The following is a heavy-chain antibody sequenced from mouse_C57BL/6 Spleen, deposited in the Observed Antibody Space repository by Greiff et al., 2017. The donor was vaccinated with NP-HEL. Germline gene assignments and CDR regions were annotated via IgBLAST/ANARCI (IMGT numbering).Heavy chain of an antibody. Sequence: EVQLQQSGPVLVKPGASVKMSCKASGYTFTDYYMSWVKQSHGKSLEWIGVINPYNGGTSYNQKFKGKATLTVDKSSSTAYMELNSLTSEDSAVYYCAREGHTTVFWGQGTTLTVSS. CDR2: INPYNGGT. CDR1: GYTFTDYY. J-gene: IGHJ2*01. V-gene: IGHV1-19*01. CDR3: AREGHTTVF. D-gene: IGHD1-1*01.